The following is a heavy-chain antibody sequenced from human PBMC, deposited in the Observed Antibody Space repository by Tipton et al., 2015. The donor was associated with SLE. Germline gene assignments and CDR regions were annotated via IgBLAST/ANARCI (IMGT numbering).Heavy chain of an antibody. CDR3: ASISYRASRPSYYNYHGMDV. Sequence: TLSLTCTVPGVSTSTGGNYWSWVRQHPGKGLEFIGYIFHNGSTLYNPSLKSRVSMSVASSRNQFSLKLTSVTAADTAVYHCASISYRASRPSYYNYHGMDVWGQGTTVTVSS. CDR2: IFHNGST. J-gene: IGHJ6*02. CDR1: GVSTSTGGNY. V-gene: IGHV4-31*03. D-gene: IGHD6-6*01.